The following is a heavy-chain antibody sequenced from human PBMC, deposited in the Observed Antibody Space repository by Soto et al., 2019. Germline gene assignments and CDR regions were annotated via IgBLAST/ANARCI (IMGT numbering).Heavy chain of an antibody. CDR1: GFSLSTSGVG. CDR2: IYWDDDK. V-gene: IGHV2-5*02. Sequence: QITLKESGPTLVKPTQTLTLTCTFSGFSLSTSGVGVGWIRQPPGKALEWLALIYWDDDKRYRPSLKSRLTITKDTSRNQVLLTMTNMDPLDTPTYYCVHRLGMDRHQIPFDPWGQVLLFTVSS. J-gene: IGHJ5*02. D-gene: IGHD1-26*01. CDR3: VHRLGMDRHQIPFDP.